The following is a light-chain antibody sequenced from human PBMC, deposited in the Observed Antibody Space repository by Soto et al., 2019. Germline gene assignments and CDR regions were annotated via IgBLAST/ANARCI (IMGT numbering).Light chain of an antibody. J-gene: IGKJ4*01. V-gene: IGKV3-15*01. Sequence: EIVMTQSPATLSVSPGERATLSCRASQSVSRKLAWYQQKPGQAPRLLIYDASTRATGIPVRFSGSGSGTEFTLTISSQQSEDFAVYYCQQYNNWPLTFGGGTKGEIK. CDR3: QQYNNWPLT. CDR2: DAS. CDR1: QSVSRK.